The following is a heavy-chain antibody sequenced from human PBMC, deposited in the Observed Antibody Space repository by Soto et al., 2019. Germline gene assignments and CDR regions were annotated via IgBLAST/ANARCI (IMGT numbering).Heavy chain of an antibody. D-gene: IGHD4-17*01. CDR1: GFTFSSYS. CDR2: ISSSSSTI. CDR3: ARDITGCGDYAHFGY. J-gene: IGHJ4*02. Sequence: GGSLRLSCAASGFTFSSYSMNWVRQAPGKGLEWVSYISSSSSTIYYADSVKGRFTISRDNAKNSLYLQMNSLRDEDTAAYYCARDITGCGDYAHFGYCREVTLVTASS. V-gene: IGHV3-48*02.